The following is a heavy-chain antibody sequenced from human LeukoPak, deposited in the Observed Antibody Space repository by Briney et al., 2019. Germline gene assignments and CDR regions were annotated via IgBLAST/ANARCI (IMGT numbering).Heavy chain of an antibody. V-gene: IGHV3-53*01. CDR1: GFTVSSNY. J-gene: IGHJ4*02. D-gene: IGHD2-21*02. Sequence: GGSLRLSCAASGFTVSSNYMSWVRQAPGKGLEWVSVIYSGGSTYYADSVKGRFTISRDNSKNTLYLQMNSLRAEDTAVYYCARVVVTAIASPYYFDYWGQGTLVTVSS. CDR2: IYSGGST. CDR3: ARVVVTAIASPYYFDY.